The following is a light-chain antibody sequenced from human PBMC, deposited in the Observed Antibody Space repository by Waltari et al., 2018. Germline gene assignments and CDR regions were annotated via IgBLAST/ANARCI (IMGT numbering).Light chain of an antibody. CDR2: WAS. J-gene: IGKJ2*01. CDR1: QTVLYSDNNNY. V-gene: IGKV4-1*01. CDR3: QQYYDSPVT. Sequence: DIVMTQSPDSLTVSLGERATINCKSSQTVLYSDNNNYLGWYQKKPGQPPRLLISWASTRESGVPDRFSGGGSGTYFTLTISSLQAEDVAVYYCQQYYDSPVTFGQGTKLDLK.